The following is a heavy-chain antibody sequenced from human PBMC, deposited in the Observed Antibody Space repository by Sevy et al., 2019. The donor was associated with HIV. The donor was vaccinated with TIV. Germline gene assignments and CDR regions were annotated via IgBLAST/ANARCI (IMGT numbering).Heavy chain of an antibody. D-gene: IGHD3-22*01. Sequence: SETLSLTCTVSGGSISSYYWSRIRQPAGKGLEWIGRIYTSGSTNYNPSLKSRVTMSVDTSKNQFSLKQSSVTAADTAVYYCARDGPPGGNYYDSSGYYFFDYWGQGTLVTVSS. CDR3: ARDGPPGGNYYDSSGYYFFDY. V-gene: IGHV4-4*07. CDR1: GGSISSYY. CDR2: IYTSGST. J-gene: IGHJ4*02.